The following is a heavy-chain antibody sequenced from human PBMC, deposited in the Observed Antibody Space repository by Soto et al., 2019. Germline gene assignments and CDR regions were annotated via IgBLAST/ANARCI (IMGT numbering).Heavy chain of an antibody. V-gene: IGHV3-15*01. CDR1: GISFTTAW. CDR2: IKSKTDGGTT. CDR3: TPTFATIRRYYFDY. J-gene: IGHJ4*02. Sequence: GASQTFSCATSGISFTTAWLSWVRHAPGKGLEWVGRIKSKTDGGTTDFAGPVKGRFTISRDDSENKLYLQMESLKTEDTGVYYCTPTFATIRRYYFDYWGQGTLVTVSS. D-gene: IGHD4-4*01.